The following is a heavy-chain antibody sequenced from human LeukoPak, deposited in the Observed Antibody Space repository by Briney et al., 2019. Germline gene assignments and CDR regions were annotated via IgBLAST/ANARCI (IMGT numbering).Heavy chain of an antibody. CDR3: ARGEQLNYFAY. CDR1: GXTFSSYE. Sequence: SLRLSXAASGXTFSSYEMSWVRQAPGKGLEWVSYISTSGTTEKYADSVKGRFTISRDNAKNSLYLQMYSLRAEDTAVYYCARGEQLNYFAYWGQGALVTVSS. V-gene: IGHV3-48*03. J-gene: IGHJ4*02. D-gene: IGHD1-26*01. CDR2: ISTSGTTE.